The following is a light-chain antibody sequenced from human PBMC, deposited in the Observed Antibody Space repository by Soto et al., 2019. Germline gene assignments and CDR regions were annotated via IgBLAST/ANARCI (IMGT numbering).Light chain of an antibody. V-gene: IGKV3-15*01. CDR2: GAS. CDR1: QSVSSD. J-gene: IGKJ1*01. Sequence: ILMTQSPFTLSVSPGERSTLSCRASQSVSSDLAWYHQKPGQAPRLIIHGASTRATGIPARFSGSGSGKELTITIHRMQSEDFEVYSCKQYNKWQRKSGQGTKV. CDR3: KQYNKWQRK.